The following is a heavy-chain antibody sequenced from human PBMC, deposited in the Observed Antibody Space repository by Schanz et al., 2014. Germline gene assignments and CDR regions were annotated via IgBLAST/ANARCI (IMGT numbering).Heavy chain of an antibody. Sequence: EVHLLESGGGLVEPGGSLRLSCATSGFSLDIFAVSWVRQAPGKGLEWVSSFNDGGVNKYYADSVKGRFTISRDNSKNTLFLQMNSLRAEDTAVYYCARPALWFGDNCFDPWGQGTLVTVSS. D-gene: IGHD3-10*01. V-gene: IGHV3-23*01. CDR1: GFSLDIFA. CDR2: FNDGGVNK. CDR3: ARPALWFGDNCFDP. J-gene: IGHJ5*02.